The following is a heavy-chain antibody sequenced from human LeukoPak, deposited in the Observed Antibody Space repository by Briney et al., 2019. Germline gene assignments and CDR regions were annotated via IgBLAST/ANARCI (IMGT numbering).Heavy chain of an antibody. Sequence: PSETLSLTCTVSGGSISSYYWSWIRQPPGKGLEWIGYIYYSGSINYNPSLKSRVTISVDTSKNQFSLKLSSVTAADTAVYYCARENSWGVVPAATFDPWGQGTLVTVSS. CDR2: IYYSGSI. CDR3: ARENSWGVVPAATFDP. CDR1: GGSISSYY. D-gene: IGHD2-2*01. J-gene: IGHJ5*02. V-gene: IGHV4-59*01.